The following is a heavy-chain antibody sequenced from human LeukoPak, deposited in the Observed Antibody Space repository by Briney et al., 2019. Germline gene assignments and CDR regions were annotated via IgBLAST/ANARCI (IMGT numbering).Heavy chain of an antibody. CDR2: VRSKANNYAT. Sequence: GGSLRLSCAASGFTFSGSDMYWVRQASEKGLEWVGRVRSKANNYATAYTASVKGRFTISRDDSKNTAYLQMNSLKTEDTAVYYCATVPACTDCYVYYFDYWGQGTLVTVSS. CDR1: GFTFSGSD. V-gene: IGHV3-73*01. J-gene: IGHJ4*02. D-gene: IGHD2-2*01. CDR3: ATVPACTDCYVYYFDY.